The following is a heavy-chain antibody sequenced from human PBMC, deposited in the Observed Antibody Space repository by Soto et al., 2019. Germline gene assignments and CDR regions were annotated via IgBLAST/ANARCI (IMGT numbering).Heavy chain of an antibody. CDR1: SFAFGSYA. Sequence: GGALRLSCAASSFAFGSYAMHWVRQAPGKGLEWVAMISHDGTETHYADSVKGRFAISRDNSKNTINLQMHYMSLEDTGLYWCAREXVRRLQGPDHRYFGMDVWGRGTTVTVSS. CDR3: AREXVRRLQGPDHRYFGMDV. V-gene: IGHV3-30*09. D-gene: IGHD6-25*01. CDR2: ISHDGTET. J-gene: IGHJ6*02.